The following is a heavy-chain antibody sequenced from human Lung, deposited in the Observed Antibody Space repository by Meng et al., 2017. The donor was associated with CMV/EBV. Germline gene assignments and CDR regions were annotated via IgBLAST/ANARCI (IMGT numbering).Heavy chain of an antibody. CDR2: IFSNDEK. D-gene: IGHD3-3*01. CDR1: GFSLSNARMG. CDR3: AQTDFWSGTRFDP. V-gene: IGHV2-26*01. Sequence: SGXXLVXPTETLTLTCTVSGFSLSNARMGVSWIRQPPGKALEWLAHIFSNDEKSYSTSLKSRLTISKDTSKSQVVLTMTNMDPVDTATYYCAQTDFWSGTRFDPWXQGPLVTVSS. J-gene: IGHJ5*02.